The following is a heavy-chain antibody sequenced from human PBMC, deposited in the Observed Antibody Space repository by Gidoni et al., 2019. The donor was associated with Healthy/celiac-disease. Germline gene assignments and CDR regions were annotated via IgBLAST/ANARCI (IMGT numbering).Heavy chain of an antibody. V-gene: IGHV3-11*01. CDR2: IISSGSTI. CDR3: ARGGAYYDSRSGAALIGY. J-gene: IGHJ4*02. D-gene: IGHD3-22*01. Sequence: QVQLVESGGGLVKPGGSLRLSCAASGFTFSYYYMRWIRQAPGKGLECVSYIISSGSTIYYADSVKGRFTISRDNAKNSLYLQMNSLRAEDTAVYYCARGGAYYDSRSGAALIGYWGQGTLVTVSS. CDR1: GFTFSYYY.